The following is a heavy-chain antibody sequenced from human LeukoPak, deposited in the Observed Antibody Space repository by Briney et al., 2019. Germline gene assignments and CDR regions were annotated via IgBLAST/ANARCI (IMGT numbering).Heavy chain of an antibody. Sequence: GGPLRLSCAASVFTFDDYAMHWVRQARGKGLEWVSGISWNSGSIGYADSVKGRFTISRDNAKNSLYLQMNSLRAEDTALYYCAKDISPSPDIAAAGFDYWGQGTLVTVSS. V-gene: IGHV3-9*01. J-gene: IGHJ4*02. CDR1: VFTFDDYA. D-gene: IGHD6-13*01. CDR2: ISWNSGSI. CDR3: AKDISPSPDIAAAGFDY.